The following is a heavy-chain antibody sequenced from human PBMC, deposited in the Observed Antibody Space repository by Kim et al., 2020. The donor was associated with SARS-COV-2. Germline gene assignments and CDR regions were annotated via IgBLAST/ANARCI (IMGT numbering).Heavy chain of an antibody. Sequence: SETLSLTCAVSGGSISSSNWWSWVRQPPGKGLEWIGEIYHSGSTNYNPSLKSRVTISVDKSKNQFSLKLSSVTAADTAVYYCARDRVSGSGVVTAIGYWGQGTLVTVSS. J-gene: IGHJ4*02. V-gene: IGHV4-4*02. CDR1: GGSISSSNW. CDR2: IYHSGST. D-gene: IGHD2-21*02. CDR3: ARDRVSGSGVVTAIGY.